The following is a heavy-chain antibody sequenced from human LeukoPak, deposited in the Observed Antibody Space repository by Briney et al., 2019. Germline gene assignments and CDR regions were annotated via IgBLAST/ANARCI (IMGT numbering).Heavy chain of an antibody. V-gene: IGHV3-11*05. CDR3: ARVGIIEAAGTLDY. D-gene: IGHD6-13*01. CDR2: ISSISTNT. J-gene: IGHJ4*02. Sequence: GGSLRLSCAASGFTFSDYYMSWIHQAPAKGLEGVSYISSISTNTIYAHSVKGRFTISRDNAQNSLHPQMNRLRAEDTAGYYWARVGIIEAAGTLDYWGQGTLGTVSS. CDR1: GFTFSDYY.